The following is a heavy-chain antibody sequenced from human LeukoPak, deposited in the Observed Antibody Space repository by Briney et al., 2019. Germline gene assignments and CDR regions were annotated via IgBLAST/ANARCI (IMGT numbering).Heavy chain of an antibody. V-gene: IGHV3-9*01. CDR3: AKDASKHESYYGSGAPSWFDP. J-gene: IGHJ5*02. CDR2: ISWNSGSI. D-gene: IGHD3-10*01. CDR1: GFTFDDYA. Sequence: GGSLRLSCAASGFTFDDYAMHWVRQAPGKGLEWVSGISWNSGSICYVDSVKGRFTISRDNAKNSLYLQMNRLRAEDTALYYCAKDASKHESYYGSGAPSWFDPWVQGTLVTVCS.